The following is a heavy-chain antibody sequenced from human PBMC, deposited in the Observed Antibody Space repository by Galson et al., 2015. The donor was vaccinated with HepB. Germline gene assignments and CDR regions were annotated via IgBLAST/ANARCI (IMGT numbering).Heavy chain of an antibody. CDR1: GGTFSSYT. V-gene: IGHV1-69*02. Sequence: KVSCKASGGTFSSYTISWVRQAPGQGLEWMGRIIPILGIANYAQKFQGRVTITADKSTSTAYMELSSLRSEDTAVYYCATGYSSGWEGAYYYYGMDVWGQGTTVTVSS. D-gene: IGHD6-19*01. CDR3: ATGYSSGWEGAYYYYGMDV. CDR2: IIPILGIA. J-gene: IGHJ6*02.